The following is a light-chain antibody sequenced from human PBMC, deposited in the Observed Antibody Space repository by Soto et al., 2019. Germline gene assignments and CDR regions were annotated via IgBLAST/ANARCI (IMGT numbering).Light chain of an antibody. V-gene: IGLV2-23*02. J-gene: IGLJ3*02. CDR1: KSDIGIYNL. CDR2: EVN. Sequence: QSALTQPASVSGSLGQSITISCTGSKSDIGIYNLVSWYQQDPGKAPKLIIFEVNKRPSGISSRFSGSKSANTASLTIAGLQPDDESKYYCASYAGGTNFMVFGGGTKVTFL. CDR3: ASYAGGTNFMV.